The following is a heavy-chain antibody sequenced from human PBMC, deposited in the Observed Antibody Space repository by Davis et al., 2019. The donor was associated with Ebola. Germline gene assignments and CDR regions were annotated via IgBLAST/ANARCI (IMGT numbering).Heavy chain of an antibody. Sequence: PGGSLRPSCAASGFTSRSYGMYWVRPAPGKVLEWVAVISYDGSNKYYAESVKGRFTISRDNSENTLYLQMNSLRADDTAVYYCAKALGSGTYNAVDVWGQGTTVTVSS. J-gene: IGHJ6*02. V-gene: IGHV3-30*18. CDR3: AKALGSGTYNAVDV. CDR2: ISYDGSNK. D-gene: IGHD2-15*01. CDR1: GFTSRSYG.